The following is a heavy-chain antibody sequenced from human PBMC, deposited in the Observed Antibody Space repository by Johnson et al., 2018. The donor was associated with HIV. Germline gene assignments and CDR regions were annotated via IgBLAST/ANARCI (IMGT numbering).Heavy chain of an antibody. CDR2: IGTAGDT. D-gene: IGHD5-18*01. CDR1: GFTFSSSY. J-gene: IGHJ3*02. V-gene: IGHV3-13*01. CDR3: ARDQTIQLWSDAFDI. Sequence: VQLVESGGGVVQPGGSLRLSCAASGFTFSSSYMTWVRQAPGKGLEWVSAIGTAGDTYYPGSVKGRFTISRENAKNSLYLQMNSLRAGDTAVYYCARDQTIQLWSDAFDIWGQGTMVTVSS.